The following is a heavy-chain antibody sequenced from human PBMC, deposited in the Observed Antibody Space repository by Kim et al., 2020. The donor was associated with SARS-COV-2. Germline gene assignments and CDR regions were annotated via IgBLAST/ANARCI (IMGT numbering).Heavy chain of an antibody. CDR2: ISYDGSNK. CDR1: GFTFSSYA. J-gene: IGHJ3*02. CDR3: AREGDGAMWLLLYCGGACPPPGAFDI. D-gene: IGHD2-21*01. Sequence: GGSLRLSCAASGFTFSSYAMHWVRQAPGKGLEWVAVISYDGSNKYYAESVKGRFTISRDNSKNKLYLQMNSLRAEDTAVYYCAREGDGAMWLLLYCGGACPPPGAFDIWGQGTMVTVSS. V-gene: IGHV3-30-3*01.